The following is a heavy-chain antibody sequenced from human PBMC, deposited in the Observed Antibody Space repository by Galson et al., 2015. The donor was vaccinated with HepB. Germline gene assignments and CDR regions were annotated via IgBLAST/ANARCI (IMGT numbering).Heavy chain of an antibody. CDR3: ARHGRPRFLEWLFTNAFEI. CDR1: GGSISSGGYY. J-gene: IGHJ3*02. Sequence: TLSLTCTVSGGSISSGGYYWSWIRQHPGKGLEWIGYIYYSGSTYYNPSLKSRVTISVDTSKNQFSLKLSSVTAADTAVYYCARHGRPRFLEWLFTNAFEIWGQGTMVTVSS. V-gene: IGHV4-31*03. CDR2: IYYSGST. D-gene: IGHD3-3*01.